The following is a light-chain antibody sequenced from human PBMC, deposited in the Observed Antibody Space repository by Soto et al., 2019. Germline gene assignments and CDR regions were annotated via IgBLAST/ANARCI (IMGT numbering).Light chain of an antibody. CDR2: DVS. Sequence: QSALTQPASVSGSPGQSITISCTGTSSDVGGYNFVSWYQLHPGKAPKLMIFDVSNRPSGVSDRFSGSKSGNTASLTISGLQAEDEDEYYCSSYISGSIPFVFGTGTKVTVL. V-gene: IGLV2-14*01. CDR1: SSDVGGYNF. CDR3: SSYISGSIPFV. J-gene: IGLJ1*01.